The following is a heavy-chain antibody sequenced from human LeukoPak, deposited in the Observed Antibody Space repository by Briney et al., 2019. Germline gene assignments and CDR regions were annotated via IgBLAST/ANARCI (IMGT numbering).Heavy chain of an antibody. J-gene: IGHJ4*02. V-gene: IGHV3-7*03. Sequence: GVSLRLSCAASGFTFSSYWINWARQAPGKGLEWVASINHNGNVNYYVDSVKGRFTISRDNAKNSLYLQMSNLRAEDTAVYYCAKDGGLWVSAHWGDSWGRGTLVTVSS. D-gene: IGHD7-27*01. CDR3: AKDGGLWVSAHWGDS. CDR2: INHNGNVN. CDR1: GFTFSSYW.